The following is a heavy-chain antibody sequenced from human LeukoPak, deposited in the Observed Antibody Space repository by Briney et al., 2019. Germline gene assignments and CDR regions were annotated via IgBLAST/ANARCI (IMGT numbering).Heavy chain of an antibody. J-gene: IGHJ3*02. CDR2: ITGGGITA. CDR1: GFTLRSYA. CDR3: AKNTVGETIGWDAYDI. D-gene: IGHD1-26*01. V-gene: IGHV3-23*01. Sequence: PGGSLRPSCAVSGFTLRSYAMSWVRQAPRKGLEWVASITGGGITAYYADSVKGRFTISRDNSKNTLYLQMNSLRVEDTAVYYGAKNTVGETIGWDAYDIWGHGTLGAVSS.